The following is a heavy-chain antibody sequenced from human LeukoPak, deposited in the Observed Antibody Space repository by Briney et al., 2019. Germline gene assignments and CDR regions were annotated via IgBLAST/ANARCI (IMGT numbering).Heavy chain of an antibody. CDR2: ISAYNGNT. J-gene: IGHJ4*02. Sequence: GASVKVSCKASGYTFTSYGISWVRQAPGQGLEWMGWISAYNGNTNYAQKLQGRVTITTDTSTSTAYMELRSLRSDDTAVYYCARDLPCGGDCYPGDYWGQGTLVTVSS. D-gene: IGHD2-21*02. CDR1: GYTFTSYG. CDR3: ARDLPCGGDCYPGDY. V-gene: IGHV1-18*01.